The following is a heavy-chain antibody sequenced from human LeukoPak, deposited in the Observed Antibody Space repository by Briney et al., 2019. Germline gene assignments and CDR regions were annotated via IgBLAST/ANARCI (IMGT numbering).Heavy chain of an antibody. D-gene: IGHD6-19*01. CDR3: AKERSLEIAVAGTIFDY. CDR1: GFTFSSYA. Sequence: GGSLRLSCAASGFTFSSYAMHWVRQAPGKGLEWVAVISYDGSNKYYADSVKGRFTISRDNSNNMIFLEMSSLKAEDTAVYYCAKERSLEIAVAGTIFDYWGQGTLVTVSS. V-gene: IGHV3-30*14. CDR2: ISYDGSNK. J-gene: IGHJ4*02.